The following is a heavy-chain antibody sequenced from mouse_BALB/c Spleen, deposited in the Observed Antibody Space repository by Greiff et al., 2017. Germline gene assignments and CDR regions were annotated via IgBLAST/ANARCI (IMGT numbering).Heavy chain of an antibody. CDR1: GFTFSDYY. D-gene: IGHD2-14*01. CDR3: ARDEHYRYDWSMGY. Sequence: DVKLVESGGGLVKPGGSLKLSCAASGFTFSDYYMYWVRQTPEKRLEWVATISDGGSYTYYPDSVKGRFTISRDNAKNNLYLQMSSLKSEDTAMYYCARDEHYRYDWSMGYWGQGTSVTVSS. J-gene: IGHJ4*01. CDR2: ISDGGSYT. V-gene: IGHV5-4*02.